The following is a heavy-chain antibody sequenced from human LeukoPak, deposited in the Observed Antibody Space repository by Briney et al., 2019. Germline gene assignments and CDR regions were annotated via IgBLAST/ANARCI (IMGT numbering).Heavy chain of an antibody. CDR1: RFTFSSHW. J-gene: IGHJ4*02. V-gene: IGHV3-74*01. D-gene: IGHD1-26*01. Sequence: GGSLRLSCAASRFTFSSHWMHWVRQAPGKGLVWISRINSDESTTNYADSVKGRFTISRDNAKNTLYLQMNSLRAEDTAVYYCARALGSYSDYWGQGTLVTVSS. CDR3: ARALGSYSDY. CDR2: INSDESTT.